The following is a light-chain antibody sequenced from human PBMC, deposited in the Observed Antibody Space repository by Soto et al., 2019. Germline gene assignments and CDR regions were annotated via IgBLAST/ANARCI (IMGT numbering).Light chain of an antibody. CDR1: QSISSW. CDR3: QRYKSSPT. CDR2: DAS. J-gene: IGKJ1*01. V-gene: IGKV1-5*01. Sequence: DIQMTQSPSTLSASVGDRVTITCRASQSISSWLAWYKQKPGKAPKLLIYDASSLEGGVQSRFSGSGYGTEFTLTISGLQPDDFATYYCQRYKSSPTWGQGTKVEIK.